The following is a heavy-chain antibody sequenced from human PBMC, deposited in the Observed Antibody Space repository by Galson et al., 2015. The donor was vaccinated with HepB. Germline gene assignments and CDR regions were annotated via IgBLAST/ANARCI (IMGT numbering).Heavy chain of an antibody. CDR3: VGYYYGSGSYWSDY. CDR1: GGSFSGYY. J-gene: IGHJ4*02. D-gene: IGHD3-10*01. Sequence: SETLSLTCAVYGGSFSGYYWSWIRQPPGKGLEWIGEINHSGSTNYNPSLKSRVTISVDTSKNQFSLKLSSVTAADTAVYYCVGYYYGSGSYWSDYWGQGTLVTVSS. V-gene: IGHV4-34*01. CDR2: INHSGST.